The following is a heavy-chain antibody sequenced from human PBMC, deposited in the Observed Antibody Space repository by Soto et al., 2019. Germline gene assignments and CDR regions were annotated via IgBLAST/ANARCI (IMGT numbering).Heavy chain of an antibody. CDR1: GYGFASYA. D-gene: IGHD3-9*01. V-gene: IGHV1-3*01. CDR3: ARGVHDILTGYYYYYGMDV. Sequence: GASVKLSWKACGYGFASYAMHWVRQAPGQRLEWMGWINAGNGNTKYSQKFQGRVTITRDTSASTAYMELSSLRSEDTAVYYCARGVHDILTGYYYYYGMDVWGQGTTVTVSS. J-gene: IGHJ6*02. CDR2: INAGNGNT.